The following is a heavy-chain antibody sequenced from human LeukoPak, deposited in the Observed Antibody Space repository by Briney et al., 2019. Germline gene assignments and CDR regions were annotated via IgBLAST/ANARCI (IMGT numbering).Heavy chain of an antibody. J-gene: IGHJ4*02. Sequence: NPSETLSLTCTVSGGSISRSSYYWGWIRQPPGKGLEWIGSIYYSGSTYYNPSLKSRVTISVDTSKNQFSLKLSSVTAADTAVYYCARQQWLYRRPFDYWGQGTLVTVSS. CDR3: ARQQWLYRRPFDY. CDR2: IYYSGST. CDR1: GGSISRSSYY. V-gene: IGHV4-39*01. D-gene: IGHD6-19*01.